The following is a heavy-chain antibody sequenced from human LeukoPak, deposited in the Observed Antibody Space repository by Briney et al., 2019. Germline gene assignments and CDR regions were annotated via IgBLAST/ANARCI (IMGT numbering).Heavy chain of an antibody. CDR2: INPSGGGT. J-gene: IGHJ4*02. V-gene: IGHV1-46*01. Sequence: ASVKVSCKASGYTFTNNYMHWVRQAPGQGLEWMGIINPSGGGTTYAQKFQGRVTMTRDTSTSIVYMELSSLRSEDTAVYYCARILSYDSSGYYSPRFDYWGQGTLVTVSS. D-gene: IGHD3-22*01. CDR3: ARILSYDSSGYYSPRFDY. CDR1: GYTFTNNY.